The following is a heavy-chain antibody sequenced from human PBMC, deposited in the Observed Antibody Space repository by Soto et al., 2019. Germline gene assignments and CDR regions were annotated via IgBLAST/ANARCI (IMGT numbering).Heavy chain of an antibody. J-gene: IGHJ4*02. D-gene: IGHD2-2*01. CDR3: AKDRYCSSTSCYAGLDY. V-gene: IGHV3-23*01. Sequence: EVQLLESGGGLVQPGGSLRLSCATSGFPFSSYAMSWVRQAPGKGLGLDWVSGISGSGGRANYADSVKGRFTISRDSSKNTLYLQMNSLRAEDTAIYYCAKDRYCSSTSCYAGLDYWGQGTLVTVSS. CDR2: ISGSGGRA. CDR1: GFPFSSYA.